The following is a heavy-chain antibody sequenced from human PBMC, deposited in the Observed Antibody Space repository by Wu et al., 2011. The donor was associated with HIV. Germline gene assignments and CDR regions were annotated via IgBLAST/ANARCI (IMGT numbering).Heavy chain of an antibody. Sequence: QVQLVQSGAEVKKPGASVKVSCKASGYTFTSYGISWVRQAPGQGLEWMGWISAYNGDTNYAQKLQGRVTMTTDTSASTAYMELRSLRSDDTAVYYCARVGYCSSTSCPPSPSRYYYMDVWGKGTTVTVSS. D-gene: IGHD2-2*01. CDR3: ARVGYCSSTSCPPSPSRYYYMDV. V-gene: IGHV1-18*01. J-gene: IGHJ6*03. CDR1: GYTFTSYG. CDR2: ISAYNGDT.